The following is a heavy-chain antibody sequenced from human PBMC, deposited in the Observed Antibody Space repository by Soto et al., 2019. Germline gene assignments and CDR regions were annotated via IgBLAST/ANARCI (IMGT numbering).Heavy chain of an antibody. J-gene: IGHJ3*02. CDR1: GGSISSYY. V-gene: IGHV4-59*01. CDR2: IYYSGST. CDR3: ASVGYYDSSGYYPYGAFDI. D-gene: IGHD3-22*01. Sequence: SETLSLTCTVSGGSISSYYWSWIRQPPGKGLEWIGYIYYSGSTNYNPSLKSRVTISVDTSKNQFSLKLSSVTAADTAVYYCASVGYYDSSGYYPYGAFDIWGQGTMVTVSS.